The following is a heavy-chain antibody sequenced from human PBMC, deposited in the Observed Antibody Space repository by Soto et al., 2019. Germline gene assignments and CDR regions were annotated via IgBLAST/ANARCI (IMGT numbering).Heavy chain of an antibody. D-gene: IGHD6-13*01. CDR3: ARHPAIAAAFDY. CDR2: IYYSGST. J-gene: IGHJ4*02. Sequence: SETLSLTCAVSGGSISSSSYYWGWIRQPPGKGLEWIGSIYYSGSTYYNPSLKSRVTISVDTSKNQFSLKLSSVTAADTAVYYCARHPAIAAAFDYWGQGTLVTV. V-gene: IGHV4-39*01. CDR1: GGSISSSSYY.